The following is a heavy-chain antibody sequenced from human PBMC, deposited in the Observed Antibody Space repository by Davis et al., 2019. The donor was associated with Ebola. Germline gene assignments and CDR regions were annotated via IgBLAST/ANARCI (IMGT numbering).Heavy chain of an antibody. J-gene: IGHJ4*02. CDR3: ARGTDGYNPGGYFDS. D-gene: IGHD5-24*01. CDR1: GYSFTSYW. Sequence: GESLKISCKGSGYSFTSYWIVWLRQMPGKGLECMGIIFPGDSDTRYSPSFQGQVTISADKSITTAYLQWSSLKASDTAMYYCARGTDGYNPGGYFDSWGQGTLVTVSS. CDR2: IFPGDSDT. V-gene: IGHV5-51*01.